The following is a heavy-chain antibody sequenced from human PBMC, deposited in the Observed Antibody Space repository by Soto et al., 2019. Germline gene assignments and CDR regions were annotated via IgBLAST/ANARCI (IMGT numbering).Heavy chain of an antibody. CDR1: GYTFTSYY. V-gene: IGHV1-46*01. D-gene: IGHD2-15*01. CDR3: ARDIVVVVAATDYYYYGMDV. J-gene: IGHJ6*02. CDR2: INPSGGST. Sequence: ASVKVSCKASGYTFTSYYMHWVRQAPGQGLEWMGIINPSGGSTSYAQKFQGRVTMTRDTSTSTVYMELSSLRSEDTAVYYCARDIVVVVAATDYYYYGMDVWGQGTTVTVSS.